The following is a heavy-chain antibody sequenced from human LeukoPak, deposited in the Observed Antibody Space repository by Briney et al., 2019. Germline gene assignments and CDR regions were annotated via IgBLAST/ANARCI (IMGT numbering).Heavy chain of an antibody. CDR2: ISHSGST. V-gene: IGHV4-34*01. Sequence: SETLSLTCAVFGGSFSGYYWNWIRQPPGKGLEWIGEISHSGSTNYNPSLKSRVTISVDTSKNQFSLKLSSVTAADTAVYYCARGIFRQYCSSTSCYTWSEYFQHWGQGTLVTVSS. CDR3: ARGIFRQYCSSTSCYTWSEYFQH. D-gene: IGHD2-2*02. J-gene: IGHJ1*01. CDR1: GGSFSGYY.